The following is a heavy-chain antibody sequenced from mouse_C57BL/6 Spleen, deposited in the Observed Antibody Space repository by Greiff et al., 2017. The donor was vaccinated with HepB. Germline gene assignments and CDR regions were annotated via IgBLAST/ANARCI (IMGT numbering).Heavy chain of an antibody. D-gene: IGHD1-1*01. CDR3: ARLASSYASAMDY. CDR1: GYAFSSSW. Sequence: QVQLQQSGPELVKPGASVKISCKASGYAFSSSWMNWVKQRPGKGLEWIGRIYPGDGDTNYNGKFKGKATLTADKSSSTAYMQLSSLTSEDSAVYFGARLASSYASAMDYWGQGTSVTVSS. CDR2: IYPGDGDT. V-gene: IGHV1-82*01. J-gene: IGHJ4*01.